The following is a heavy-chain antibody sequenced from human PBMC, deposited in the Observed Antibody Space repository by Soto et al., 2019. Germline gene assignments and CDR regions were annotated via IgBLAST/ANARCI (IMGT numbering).Heavy chain of an antibody. V-gene: IGHV1-69*01. Sequence: ASMKVSCKASGGTLSSYSIRWVRQAPGQRPEWMGGIIPIFGTANYAQKFQGRVTITADESTSTAYMELSSLRSEDTAVYYCARDLTFRDFWSGYSYYGMDVWGQGTTVTVSS. CDR2: IIPIFGTA. D-gene: IGHD3-3*01. CDR1: GGTLSSYS. J-gene: IGHJ6*02. CDR3: ARDLTFRDFWSGYSYYGMDV.